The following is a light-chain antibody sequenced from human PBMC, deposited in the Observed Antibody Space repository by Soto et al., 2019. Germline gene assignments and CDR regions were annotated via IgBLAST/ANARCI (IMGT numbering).Light chain of an antibody. CDR2: GAS. V-gene: IGKV3-15*01. Sequence: EIVMTQSPATLSVSPGERATLSCRASQSVSSNLAWYQQKPGQAPRLLIYGASTRATGIPARFSGSGSGTDFTLTISSLQSEDFAVYYCQQYNNWPLTFGGGTEVEIK. J-gene: IGKJ4*01. CDR1: QSVSSN. CDR3: QQYNNWPLT.